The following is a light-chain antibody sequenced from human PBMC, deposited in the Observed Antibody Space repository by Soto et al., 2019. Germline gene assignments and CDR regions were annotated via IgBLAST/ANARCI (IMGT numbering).Light chain of an antibody. Sequence: EIVLTQSPATLSLSPGERATLSCRASQSVNSYLAWYQQKPGQAPRLLIYDASNRATDIPARFSGSGSGTDFTLTISSLQPEDFATYYCQQSYSMPWTFGQGTKVDIK. CDR2: DAS. V-gene: IGKV3-11*01. J-gene: IGKJ1*01. CDR3: QQSYSMPWT. CDR1: QSVNSY.